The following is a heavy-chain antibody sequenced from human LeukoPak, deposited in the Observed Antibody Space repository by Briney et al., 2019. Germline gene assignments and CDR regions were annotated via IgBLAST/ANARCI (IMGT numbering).Heavy chain of an antibody. CDR1: GFTFSNYW. V-gene: IGHV3-74*01. Sequence: GGSLRLSCAAAGFTFSNYWMHWVRQAPGKGLVWVSRIKSDGRTNYADSVKGRFTISRDNAKSTVSLQMNSLRAEDTGVYYCARAPSEIGGYYPEYFRHWGQGTLVTVSS. J-gene: IGHJ1*01. CDR2: IKSDGRT. D-gene: IGHD3-22*01. CDR3: ARAPSEIGGYYPEYFRH.